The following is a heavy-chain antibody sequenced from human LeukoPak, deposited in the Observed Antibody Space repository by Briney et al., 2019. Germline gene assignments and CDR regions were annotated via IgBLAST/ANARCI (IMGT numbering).Heavy chain of an antibody. D-gene: IGHD2-15*01. CDR1: GGSISSYY. J-gene: IGHJ6*02. CDR3: ARTVVVVAATTYYYYGMDV. V-gene: IGHV4-59*12. Sequence: SETLSLTCTVSGGSISSYYWSWIRQPPGKGLEWIGSIYYSGSTNYIPSLKSRVTISVDTSKNQFSLKLSSVTAADTAVYYCARTVVVVAATTYYYYGMDVWGQGTTVTVSS. CDR2: IYYSGST.